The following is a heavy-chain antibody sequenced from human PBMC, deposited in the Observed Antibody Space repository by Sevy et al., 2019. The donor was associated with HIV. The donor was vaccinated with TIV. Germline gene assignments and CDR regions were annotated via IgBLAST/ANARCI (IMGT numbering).Heavy chain of an antibody. CDR1: GFSFSSYD. J-gene: IGHJ6*02. CDR2: IRYDGSNK. D-gene: IGHD5-18*01. Sequence: GGSLRLSCAASGFSFSSYDMHWVRQAPGMGLEWVGVIRYDGSNKHYGDSVKGRFTISRDNSKNALYLQMSSLRAEDTAVYYCAREKVDTSMIFVEYYGMDVWGQGTTVTVSS. CDR3: AREKVDTSMIFVEYYGMDV. V-gene: IGHV3-33*01.